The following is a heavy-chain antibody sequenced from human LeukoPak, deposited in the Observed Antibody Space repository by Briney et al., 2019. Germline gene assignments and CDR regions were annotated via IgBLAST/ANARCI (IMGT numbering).Heavy chain of an antibody. D-gene: IGHD1-1*01. CDR3: AKRTTANYYFDY. Sequence: PGGSLRLSCAASGFTFSSYAMGWVRQAPGKGLEWVSAISGSDVSTYYADSVKGRFTISRDNSKNTLYLQMNSLIAEDTAVYYCAKRTTANYYFDYWGQGILVTVSS. J-gene: IGHJ4*02. CDR1: GFTFSSYA. V-gene: IGHV3-23*01. CDR2: ISGSDVST.